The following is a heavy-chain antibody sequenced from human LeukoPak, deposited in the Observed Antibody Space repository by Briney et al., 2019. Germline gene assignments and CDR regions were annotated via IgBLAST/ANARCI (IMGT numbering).Heavy chain of an antibody. CDR1: GFTVSSNY. Sequence: GGSLRLSCAASGFTVSSNYMSWVRQAPGKGLEWVSLIYSGGSTFYADSVMDRFIISRDNSKNTLYLQMNSLRVEDTAVYYCARDEYCSGGSCYSDYWGQGTLVTVSS. D-gene: IGHD2-15*01. J-gene: IGHJ4*02. CDR3: ARDEYCSGGSCYSDY. CDR2: IYSGGST. V-gene: IGHV3-66*01.